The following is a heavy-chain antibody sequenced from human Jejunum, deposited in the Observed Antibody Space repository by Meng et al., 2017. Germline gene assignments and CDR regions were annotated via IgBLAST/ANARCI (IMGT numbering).Heavy chain of an antibody. CDR3: AAYHSSDYHS. J-gene: IGHJ4*02. CDR2: IWSDGSTK. Sequence: GESLKISCAASGFTFSNYGMHWVRQAPGKGLEWVAVIWSDGSTKDYADSVRGRFTISRDNSKNTLYLQMNSLRAEDTAVYYCAAYHSSDYHSWGQGTLVPSPQ. CDR1: GFTFSNYG. V-gene: IGHV3-33*01. D-gene: IGHD3-22*01.